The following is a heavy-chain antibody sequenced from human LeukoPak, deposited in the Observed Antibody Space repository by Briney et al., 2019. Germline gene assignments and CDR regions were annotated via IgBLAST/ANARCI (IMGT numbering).Heavy chain of an antibody. CDR2: IYSGGST. J-gene: IGHJ4*02. D-gene: IGHD1-26*01. Sequence: QPGGSLRLSCAASGFTVSSNYMSWVRQAPGKGLEWVSVIYSGGSTYYADSVKGRFTISRDNSKNTLYLQMNSLRAEDTAVYYCAREGGSYYRGSYYFDYWGQGTLVTVSS. CDR1: GFTVSSNY. V-gene: IGHV3-53*01. CDR3: AREGGSYYRGSYYFDY.